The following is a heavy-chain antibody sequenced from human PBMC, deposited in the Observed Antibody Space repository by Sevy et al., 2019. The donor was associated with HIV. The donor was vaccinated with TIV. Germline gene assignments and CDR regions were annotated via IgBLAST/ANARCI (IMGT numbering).Heavy chain of an antibody. CDR1: GFTFSSYS. CDR2: ISSSSSTI. J-gene: IGHJ6*02. D-gene: IGHD1-26*01. V-gene: IGHV3-48*02. CDR3: ARVSGSFYFYYYYGMDV. Sequence: GGSLRLSCAASGFTFSSYSMNWVRQAPGKGLEWVSYISSSSSTIYYADSVKGRFTISRDNAKNSLYLQMNSLRDEDTAVYYCARVSGSFYFYYYYGMDVWGQWTTVTVSS.